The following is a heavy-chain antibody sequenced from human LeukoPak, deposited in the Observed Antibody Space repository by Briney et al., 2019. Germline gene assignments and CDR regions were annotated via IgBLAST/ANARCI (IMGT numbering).Heavy chain of an antibody. V-gene: IGHV1-3*01. CDR2: INAGNGHT. CDR1: GYTFTDFA. CDR3: ARAVAGTYNYFDS. D-gene: IGHD6-19*01. J-gene: IGHJ4*02. Sequence: ASVKVSCKASGYTFTDFAMHWVRQAPGQRLEWLGLINAGNGHTRYSENFQDRITITRDTSANTAYMELSSLKSEDTAVYSCARAVAGTYNYFDSWGLGTLVTVSS.